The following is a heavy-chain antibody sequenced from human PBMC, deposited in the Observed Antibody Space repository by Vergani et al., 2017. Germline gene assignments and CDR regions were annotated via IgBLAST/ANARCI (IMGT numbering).Heavy chain of an antibody. CDR1: GGSISSGSYY. V-gene: IGHV4-61*02. J-gene: IGHJ4*02. D-gene: IGHD6-13*01. CDR2: IYTSGST. CDR3: ARSIAAAGPFDY. Sequence: QVQLQESGPGLVKPSQTLSLTCTVSGGSISSGSYYCSWIRQPAGKGLEWIGRIYTSGSTNYNPSLKSRVPMSVDTSKNQFSLKLSSVTAADTAVYYCARSIAAAGPFDYWGQGTLVTVSS.